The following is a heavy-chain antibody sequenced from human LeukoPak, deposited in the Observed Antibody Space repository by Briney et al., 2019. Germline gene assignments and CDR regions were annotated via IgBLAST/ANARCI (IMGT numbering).Heavy chain of an antibody. J-gene: IGHJ4*02. CDR1: GGSISGVGYS. V-gene: IGHV4-30-2*01. D-gene: IGHD6-19*01. CDR2: IYHSGST. CDR3: ARASSSGWYSN. Sequence: SETLSLTCAVSGGSISGVGYSWNWIRQPPGKGLEWIGYIYHSGSTSYNPSLKSRVTISVDRSKNQFSLKVSSVTAADTAVYYCARASSSGWYSNWGQGALVTASS.